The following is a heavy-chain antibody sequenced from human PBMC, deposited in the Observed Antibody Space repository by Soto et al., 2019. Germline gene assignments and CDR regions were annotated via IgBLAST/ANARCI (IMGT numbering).Heavy chain of an antibody. CDR2: ISSNGGST. J-gene: IGHJ4*02. Sequence: PGGSLRLSCSASGFTFSSYAMHWVRQAPGKGLEYVSAISSNGGSTYYAEYMKGKFTTYRENSKNKLKLQMSSLRAEDTAVYYCVKANKYDFDYWGQGT. V-gene: IGHV3-64D*06. D-gene: IGHD2-8*01. CDR3: VKANKYDFDY. CDR1: GFTFSSYA.